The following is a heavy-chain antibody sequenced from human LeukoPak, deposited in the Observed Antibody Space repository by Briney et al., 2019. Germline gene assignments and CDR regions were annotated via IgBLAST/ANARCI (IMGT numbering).Heavy chain of an antibody. V-gene: IGHV3-30*18. Sequence: PGGSLRLSCAASGFTFSSYGMHWVRQAPGKGLEWVAVISYDGSKKYYADSVRGVFTISRDNSKNTLYLKMNSLRDEDTAVYYCAKDPRGYYKAFDIWGQGTMVTVSS. CDR1: GFTFSSYG. J-gene: IGHJ3*02. CDR3: AKDPRGYYKAFDI. CDR2: ISYDGSKK. D-gene: IGHD3-9*01.